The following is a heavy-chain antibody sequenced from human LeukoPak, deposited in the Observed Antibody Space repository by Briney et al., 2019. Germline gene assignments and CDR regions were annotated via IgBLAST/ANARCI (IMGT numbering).Heavy chain of an antibody. D-gene: IGHD2-2*01. V-gene: IGHV4-59*01. CDR2: ISYSGST. Sequence: SETLSLTCTVSGGSITSYHWSWIRQPPGKGLEWIGYISYSGSTNYNPSLKSRVTISVDTSKNQFSLKLSSVTAADTAVYYCASGGYCGTTSCYPNWFDPWGQGTLVTVSP. CDR1: GGSITSYH. CDR3: ASGGYCGTTSCYPNWFDP. J-gene: IGHJ5*02.